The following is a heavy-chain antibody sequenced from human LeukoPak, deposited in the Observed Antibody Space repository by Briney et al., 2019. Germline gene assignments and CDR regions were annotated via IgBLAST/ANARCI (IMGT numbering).Heavy chain of an antibody. CDR1: GGSFSGYY. V-gene: IGHV4-34*01. J-gene: IGHJ4*02. CDR3: ARKKYSSSWYSY. CDR2: INHSGST. D-gene: IGHD6-13*01. Sequence: PSETLSLTRAVYGGSFSGYYWSWIRQPPGKGLEWIGEINHSGSTNYNPSLKSRVTISVDTSKNQFSLKLSSVTAADTAVYYCARKKYSSSWYSYWGQGTLVTVSS.